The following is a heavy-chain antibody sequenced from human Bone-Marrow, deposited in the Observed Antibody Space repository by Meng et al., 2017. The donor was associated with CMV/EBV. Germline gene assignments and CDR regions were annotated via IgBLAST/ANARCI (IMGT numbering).Heavy chain of an antibody. D-gene: IGHD2-2*01. J-gene: IGHJ6*02. V-gene: IGHV1-69*05. CDR3: ASYNHCSSTSCYEMYYYYYGMDV. Sequence: SVKVSCKASGGTFSSYAISWVRQAPRQGLEWMGGIIPIFGTANYAQKFQGRVTITTDESTSTAYMELSSLRSEDTAVYYCASYNHCSSTSCYEMYYYYYGMDVWGQGTTVTVSS. CDR1: GGTFSSYA. CDR2: IIPIFGTA.